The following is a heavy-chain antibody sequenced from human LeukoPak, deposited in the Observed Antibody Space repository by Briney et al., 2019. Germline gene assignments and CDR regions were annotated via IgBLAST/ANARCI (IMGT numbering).Heavy chain of an antibody. CDR2: VYYSGST. V-gene: IGHV4-39*02. CDR3: ARHGNWEPFDY. CDR1: GASISSSDYY. Sequence: SETLSLTCVLSGASISSSDYYWLWIRQPPGKGLEWIGTVYYSGSTYYNPSLKSRLTISVDTSNNSISLKVTSLTAADTAVYYCARHGNWEPFDYWGEGSVGTVSS. J-gene: IGHJ4*01. D-gene: IGHD1-1*01.